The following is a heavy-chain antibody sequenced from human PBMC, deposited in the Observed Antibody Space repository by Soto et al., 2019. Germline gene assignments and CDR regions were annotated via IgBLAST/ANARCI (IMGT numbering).Heavy chain of an antibody. Sequence: LRLSCAASGFTFSDHYMSWVRQAPGKGLEWLSYISTSGSTTYYADSVKGRFTISRDNAQNSLYLQVDSLRSEDTAVYYCARDAGGRTTSFDHWGQGTLVTVSS. J-gene: IGHJ4*02. CDR1: GFTFSDHY. CDR2: ISTSGSTT. V-gene: IGHV3-11*01. CDR3: ARDAGGRTTSFDH. D-gene: IGHD1-1*01.